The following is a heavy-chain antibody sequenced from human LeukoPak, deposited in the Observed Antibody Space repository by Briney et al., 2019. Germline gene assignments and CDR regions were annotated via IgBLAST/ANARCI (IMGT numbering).Heavy chain of an antibody. CDR2: ISYSGSP. Sequence: PSETLSLTCAVSGGSISSYSWSWIRQPPGQRLEWIGYISYSGSPNYSPSLGSRLTISVDTSKNQFSLKLTSVTAADTAVYYCARGGYCNGGSCYRDLREMYNWFDPWGQGTLVTVSS. CDR1: GGSISSYS. D-gene: IGHD2-15*01. J-gene: IGHJ5*02. V-gene: IGHV4-59*12. CDR3: ARGGYCNGGSCYRDLREMYNWFDP.